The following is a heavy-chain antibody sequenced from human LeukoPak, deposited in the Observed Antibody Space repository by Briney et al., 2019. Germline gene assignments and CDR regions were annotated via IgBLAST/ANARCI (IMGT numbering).Heavy chain of an antibody. D-gene: IGHD2-2*01. CDR2: IKQDGSEK. Sequence: GGSLRLSCAASGFTFSSYWMSWVRQAPGKGLEWVANIKQDGSEKYYVDSVKGRFTISRDNAKNSLYLQMDSLRSEDTAAYYCARGLYCSSTSCLYYYYYYMDVWGKGTTVTVSS. CDR3: ARGLYCSSTSCLYYYYYYMDV. J-gene: IGHJ6*03. CDR1: GFTFSSYW. V-gene: IGHV3-7*03.